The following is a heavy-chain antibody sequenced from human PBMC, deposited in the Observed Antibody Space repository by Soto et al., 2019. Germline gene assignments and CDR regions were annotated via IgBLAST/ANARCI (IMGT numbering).Heavy chain of an antibody. CDR3: AREGQLGY. D-gene: IGHD6-6*01. CDR2: ISGYNGNT. J-gene: IGHJ4*02. V-gene: IGHV1-18*01. CDR1: GYTFSSYG. Sequence: QVQLVQSGAEAKKPGASVKVSCETSGYTFSSYGFSWVRQAPGQGLEWIGWISGYNGNTNYAQRFQGRVTMTTDTSTSTAYMELRSLRSDDTAVYYCAREGQLGYWGQGTLVTVSS.